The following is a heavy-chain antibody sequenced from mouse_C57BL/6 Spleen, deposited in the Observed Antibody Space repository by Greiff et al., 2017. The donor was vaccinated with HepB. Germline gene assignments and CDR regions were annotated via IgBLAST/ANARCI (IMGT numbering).Heavy chain of an antibody. J-gene: IGHJ2*01. V-gene: IGHV1-69*01. CDR3: ARALPSYFDY. CDR2: IDPSDSYT. Sequence: VQLQQPGAELVMPGASVKLSCKASGYTFTSYWMHWVKQRPGQGLEWIGEIDPSDSYTNYNQKFKGKSTLTVDKSSSTAYMQLSSLTSEDSAVYYCARALPSYFDYWGQGTTLTVSS. CDR1: GYTFTSYW. D-gene: IGHD2-12*01.